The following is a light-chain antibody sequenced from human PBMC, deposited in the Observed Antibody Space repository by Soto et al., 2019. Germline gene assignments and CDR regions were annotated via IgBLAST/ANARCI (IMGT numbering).Light chain of an antibody. CDR1: QSVSSN. Sequence: EIVLTQSPATLSLSPGERATLSCRASQSVSSNLAWYQQKPGQAPRLLIYDASNRATGIPARFSGSGSGTDFTLTISSLEPEDFAVYYCQQRSNWPGGTFGQGTKLEIK. CDR3: QQRSNWPGGT. V-gene: IGKV3-11*01. CDR2: DAS. J-gene: IGKJ2*01.